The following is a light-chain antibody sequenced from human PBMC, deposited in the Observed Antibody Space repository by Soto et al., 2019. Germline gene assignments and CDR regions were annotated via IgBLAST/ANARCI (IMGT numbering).Light chain of an antibody. Sequence: EIVLTQSPGPLSLSPGERATLSCRASQSVTSSYFAWYQQKPGQAPRLLIYGASTRASGVPDRFSGCGSGTDFTLTISRLEPEDFAVYYCQQDGSSPPGFTFGPGTTLEIK. CDR3: QQDGSSPPGFT. J-gene: IGKJ3*01. V-gene: IGKV3-20*01. CDR1: QSVTSSY. CDR2: GAS.